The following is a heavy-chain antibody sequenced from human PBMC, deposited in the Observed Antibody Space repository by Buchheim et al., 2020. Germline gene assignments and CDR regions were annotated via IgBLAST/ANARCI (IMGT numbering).Heavy chain of an antibody. D-gene: IGHD1-26*01. J-gene: IGHJ4*02. CDR3: AKAILGAYYFDS. Sequence: VQLSESGGGLVQPGGSLRLSCAASGFTFSNYAMGWVRQAPGKGLEWVSAVSNDGGSTFYTDSVKGRFTISSDSSTYTLFLQMHSLRAEDTAVYYCAKAILGAYYFDSWGQGT. CDR2: VSNDGGST. CDR1: GFTFSNYA. V-gene: IGHV3-23*01.